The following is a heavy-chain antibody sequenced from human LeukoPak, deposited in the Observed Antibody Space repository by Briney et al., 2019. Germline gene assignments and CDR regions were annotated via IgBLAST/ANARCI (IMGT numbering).Heavy chain of an antibody. D-gene: IGHD4-11*01. CDR3: ARGRGYSNYVLDY. Sequence: SETLSLTCAVYGGSFSGYYWSWIRQPPGKGLEWIGEINHSGSTNYNPSLKSRVTISVDTSKNQFSLKLSSVTAADTAVYYCARGRGYSNYVLDYWGRGTLVTVSS. J-gene: IGHJ4*02. CDR1: GGSFSGYY. CDR2: INHSGST. V-gene: IGHV4-34*01.